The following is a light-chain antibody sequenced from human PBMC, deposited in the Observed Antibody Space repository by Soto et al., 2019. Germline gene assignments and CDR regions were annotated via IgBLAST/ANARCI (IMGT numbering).Light chain of an antibody. CDR2: DAS. CDR3: QQYNNWPPLT. J-gene: IGKJ4*01. Sequence: EIVMTQSPATLSVSPGERTTLSCRASQSVSSNLAWYQQKPGQAPRLLIYDASTRATGIPARFSGSGSETEFTLTISSLESEDFAVYYCQQYNNWPPLTFGGGTKV. CDR1: QSVSSN. V-gene: IGKV3-15*01.